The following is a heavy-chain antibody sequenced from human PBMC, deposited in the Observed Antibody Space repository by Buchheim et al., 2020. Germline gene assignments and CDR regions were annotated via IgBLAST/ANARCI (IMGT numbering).Heavy chain of an antibody. D-gene: IGHD3-9*01. CDR2: ISSSGSTI. Sequence: EVQLVESGGGLVQPGGSLRLSCAASGFTFSSYEMNWVRQAPGKGLEWVSYISSSGSTIYYADSLKGRFTISRDNAKNSLFQQMNSLRAEDTAVYYCARVFGLRYFDAFQHWGQGTL. V-gene: IGHV3-48*03. CDR3: ARVFGLRYFDAFQH. J-gene: IGHJ1*01. CDR1: GFTFSSYE.